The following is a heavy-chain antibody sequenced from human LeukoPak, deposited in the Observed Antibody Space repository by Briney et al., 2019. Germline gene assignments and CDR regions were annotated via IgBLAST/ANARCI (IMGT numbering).Heavy chain of an antibody. V-gene: IGHV1-69*04. CDR3: ASTPRGCSGGSCYSWDYYYGMDV. J-gene: IGHJ6*02. CDR2: IIPILGIG. CDR1: GCTFTSYA. D-gene: IGHD2-15*01. Sequence: SVKVSCKASGCTFTSYAISWVRQAPGQGLEWMGRIIPILGIGNYAQKFQGRLKITADKSTSIAYMELSSLRSEDTAVYYYASTPRGCSGGSCYSWDYYYGMDVWGQGTTVTVSS.